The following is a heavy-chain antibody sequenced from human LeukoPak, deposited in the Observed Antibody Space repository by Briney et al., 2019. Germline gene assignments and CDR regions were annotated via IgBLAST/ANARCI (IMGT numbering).Heavy chain of an antibody. Sequence: ASVKVSCKASGYTFTGYYMHWVRQAPGQGLEWMGWINPNSGGTNYAQKFQGRVTMTRDTSISTAYMELSRLRSDDTAVYHCASSECSSTSCLYYYYYYGMDVWGQGTTVTVSS. CDR3: ASSECSSTSCLYYYYYYGMDV. V-gene: IGHV1-2*02. J-gene: IGHJ6*02. D-gene: IGHD2-2*01. CDR1: GYTFTGYY. CDR2: INPNSGGT.